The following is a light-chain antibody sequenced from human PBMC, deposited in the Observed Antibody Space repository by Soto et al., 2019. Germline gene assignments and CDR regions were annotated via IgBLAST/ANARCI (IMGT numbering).Light chain of an antibody. CDR1: SSDVGAYKY. CDR2: HVT. Sequence: QSALTQPASVSGSLGQSITISCSGTSSDVGAYKYVSWYQQYPGKAPKLMIYHVTDRPSGVSNRFSGSKSGNTASLTISGLQAEDEADYYCCSYTTSNTFVFGTGTKVTVL. CDR3: CSYTTSNTFV. V-gene: IGLV2-14*01. J-gene: IGLJ1*01.